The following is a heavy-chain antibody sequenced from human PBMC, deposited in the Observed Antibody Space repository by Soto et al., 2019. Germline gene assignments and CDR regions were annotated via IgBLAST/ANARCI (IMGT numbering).Heavy chain of an antibody. D-gene: IGHD6-6*01. J-gene: IGHJ6*03. CDR3: AKSNPDLRQLVYYYYMDV. CDR1: GFTFDDYA. V-gene: IGHV3-9*01. CDR2: ISWNSGSI. Sequence: EVQLVESGGGLVQPGRSLRLSCAASGFTFDDYAMHWVRQAPGKGLEWVSGISWNSGSIGYADSVKGRFTISRDNAKNSLYLQMNSLRAEDTALYYCAKSNPDLRQLVYYYYMDVWGKGTTVTVSS.